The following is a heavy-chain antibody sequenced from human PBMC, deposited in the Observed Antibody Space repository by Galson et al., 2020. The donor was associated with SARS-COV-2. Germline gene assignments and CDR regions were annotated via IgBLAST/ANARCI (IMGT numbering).Heavy chain of an antibody. CDR2: IRSDDSII. CDR3: AGALAI. J-gene: IGHJ4*02. CDR1: GFAFNKYW. V-gene: IGHV3-74*03. Sequence: GGSLRLSCAASGFAFNKYWMHWVRQASGKGLEWVARIRSDDSIITYADSVKGRFTISRDNAKNTLYLQMNNLRSEDTALYYCAGALAIWGQGTLVTVSS.